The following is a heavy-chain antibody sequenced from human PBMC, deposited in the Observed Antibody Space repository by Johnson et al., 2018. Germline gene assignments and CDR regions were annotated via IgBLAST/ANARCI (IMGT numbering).Heavy chain of an antibody. CDR1: GFTVSSNY. J-gene: IGHJ3*01. V-gene: IGHV3-66*02. CDR2: IYSGGSM. CDR3: ATILVVPVGSFDF. Sequence: VQLVESGGGWVQPGGSLRLSCAASGFTVSSNYMTWIRQAPGKGLAWVSVIYSGGSMYSADSVKGRFTISRDNSKNTLYLQMNTLRPKDTAVHYSATILVVPVGSFDFWGQGTMVTVSS. D-gene: IGHD2-2*01.